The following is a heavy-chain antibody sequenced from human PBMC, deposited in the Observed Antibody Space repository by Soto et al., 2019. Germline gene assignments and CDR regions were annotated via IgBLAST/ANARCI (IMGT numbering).Heavy chain of an antibody. CDR2: MNPNSGNT. J-gene: IGHJ4*02. D-gene: IGHD3-10*01. Sequence: SXKVSFKASGYTXTSYDINLVRQATGQGLEWIGWMNPNSGNTGYAQKLQGRVTMTRNTSISTAYMELSSLRSEDTDVYYCARGPGLYGSGRDYWGQGTLGTVSS. CDR1: GYTXTSYD. CDR3: ARGPGLYGSGRDY. V-gene: IGHV1-8*01.